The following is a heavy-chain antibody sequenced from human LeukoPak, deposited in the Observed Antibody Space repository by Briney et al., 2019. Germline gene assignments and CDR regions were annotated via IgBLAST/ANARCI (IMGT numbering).Heavy chain of an antibody. D-gene: IGHD6-19*01. CDR3: ARVRSSGYSYYYYYMDV. V-gene: IGHV4-39*07. CDR1: GGSINSNSYY. Sequence: PSETLSLTCTVSGGSINSNSYYWGWIRQPPGKGLEWIGSIYYSGSTYYNPSLKSRVTISVDTSKNQFSLKLSSVTAADTAVYYCARVRSSGYSYYYYYMDVWGKGTTVTVSS. J-gene: IGHJ6*03. CDR2: IYYSGST.